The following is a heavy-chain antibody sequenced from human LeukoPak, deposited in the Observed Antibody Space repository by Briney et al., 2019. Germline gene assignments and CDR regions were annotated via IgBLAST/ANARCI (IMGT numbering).Heavy chain of an antibody. CDR1: GGTFSSYA. CDR2: IIPIFGTA. Sequence: SVKVSCKASGGTFSSYAISWVRQAPGQGLEWMGGIIPIFGTANYAQKFQGRVTITADESTSTAYMELSSLRSEDTAVYYCARMRVGDTAMGGSFDYRGQGTLVTVSS. V-gene: IGHV1-69*01. J-gene: IGHJ4*02. CDR3: ARMRVGDTAMGGSFDY. D-gene: IGHD5-18*01.